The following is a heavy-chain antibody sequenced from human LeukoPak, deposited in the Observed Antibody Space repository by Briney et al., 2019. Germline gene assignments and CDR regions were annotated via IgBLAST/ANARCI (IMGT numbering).Heavy chain of an antibody. CDR2: ISWSSGNI. J-gene: IGHJ5*02. V-gene: IGHV3-9*01. Sequence: GRSLRLSCAASGFTFDDYAMHWVRQAPGKGLEWVSGISWSSGNIGYADSVRARFTISRDNAKNTLYLQMNSLRPEDTAVYYCATDRPHNWFDPWGQGTLVTVSS. CDR1: GFTFDDYA. CDR3: ATDRPHNWFDP.